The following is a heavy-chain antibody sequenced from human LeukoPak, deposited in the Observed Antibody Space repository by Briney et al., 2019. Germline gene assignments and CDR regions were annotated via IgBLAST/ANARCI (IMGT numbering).Heavy chain of an antibody. J-gene: IGHJ4*02. V-gene: IGHV4-39*01. CDR1: GGSISSSSYY. Sequence: PSETLSLTCTVSGGSISSSSYYWGWIRQPPGKGLEWIGSIYYSGSTYYNPSLKSRVTISVDTSKNQFSLKLSSVTAADTAVYYCASTGYYDFRSGYLVFDYWGQGTLVTVSS. D-gene: IGHD3-3*01. CDR2: IYYSGST. CDR3: ASTGYYDFRSGYLVFDY.